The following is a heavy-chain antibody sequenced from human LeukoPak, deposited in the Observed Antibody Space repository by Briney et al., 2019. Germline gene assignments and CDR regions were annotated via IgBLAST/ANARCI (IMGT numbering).Heavy chain of an antibody. Sequence: SETLSLTCTVSGGSISSSSYYWGWIRQPPGKGLEWIGSIYYSGSTYYNPSLKSRVTISVDTSKNQFSLKLSSVTAADTAVYYCARDAVEYYDFWSGYYWYFDLWGRGTLVTVSS. CDR3: ARDAVEYYDFWSGYYWYFDL. CDR2: IYYSGST. CDR1: GGSISSSSYY. V-gene: IGHV4-39*02. J-gene: IGHJ2*01. D-gene: IGHD3-3*01.